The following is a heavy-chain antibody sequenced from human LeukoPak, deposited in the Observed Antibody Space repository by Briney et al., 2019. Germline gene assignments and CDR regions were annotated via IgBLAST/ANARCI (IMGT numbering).Heavy chain of an antibody. CDR1: GYTFTSYG. J-gene: IGHJ5*02. CDR2: ISAYNGNT. D-gene: IGHD6-13*01. Sequence: ASVKVSCKASGYTFTSYGISWVRQAPGQGLEWMGWISAYNGNTNYAQKLQGRVTMTTDTSTSTAYMELRSLRSDDTAVYYCTRDWKQLVRGDWFDPWGQGTLVTVSS. V-gene: IGHV1-18*01. CDR3: TRDWKQLVRGDWFDP.